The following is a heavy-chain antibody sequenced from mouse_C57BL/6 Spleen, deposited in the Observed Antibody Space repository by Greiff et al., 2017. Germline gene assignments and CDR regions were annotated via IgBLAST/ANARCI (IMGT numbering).Heavy chain of an antibody. CDR3: ARQGTEAWFAY. CDR2: ISSGGSYT. V-gene: IGHV5-6*01. D-gene: IGHD3-3*01. J-gene: IGHJ3*01. Sequence: EVQLVESGGDLVKPGGSLKLSCAASGFTFSSYGMSWVRQTPDKRLEWVATISSGGSYTYYPDSVKGRFTISRDNAKNTLYLQMSSLKSEDTAMYYCARQGTEAWFAYWGQGTLVTVSA. CDR1: GFTFSSYG.